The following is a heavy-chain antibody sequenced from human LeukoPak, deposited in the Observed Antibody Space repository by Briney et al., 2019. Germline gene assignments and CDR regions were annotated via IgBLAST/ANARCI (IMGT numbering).Heavy chain of an antibody. D-gene: IGHD3-10*01. CDR3: ARVGPRGDFDY. J-gene: IGHJ4*02. CDR1: GGSISSGDYY. CDR2: IYYSGST. V-gene: IGHV4-30-4*08. Sequence: SETLSLTCTVSGGSISSGDYYWSWIRQPPGEGLEWIGYIYYSGSTYYNPSLKSRATIPVDTSKNQFSLKLTSVTAADTAVYYCARVGPRGDFDYWGQGTLVTVSS.